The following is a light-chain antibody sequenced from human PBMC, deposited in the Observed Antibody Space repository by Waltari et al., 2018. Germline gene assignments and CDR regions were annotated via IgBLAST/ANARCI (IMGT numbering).Light chain of an antibody. CDR3: QQYNNWPPWT. V-gene: IGKV3-15*01. CDR1: QSVGSN. J-gene: IGKJ1*01. Sequence: VVLTQSPATLSVSPGERATVSCRASQSVGSNLAWYQQKAGQAPRLLIYGASTRATGIPARFSGSGSGTEFTLTISSLQSEDFAVYYCQQYNNWPPWTFGQGTKVEIK. CDR2: GAS.